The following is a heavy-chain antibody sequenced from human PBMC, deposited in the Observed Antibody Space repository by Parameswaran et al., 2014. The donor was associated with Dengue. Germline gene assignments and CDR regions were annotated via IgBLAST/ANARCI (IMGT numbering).Heavy chain of an antibody. J-gene: IGHJ6*04. Sequence: ASETLSLTCTVSGGSISSYYWSWIRQPPGKGLEWIGYIYYSGSTNYNPSLKSRVTISVDTSKNQFSLKLSSVTAADTAVYYCARTHTESYDLDVWGKGDHGHRLL. CDR3: ARTHTESYDLDV. CDR1: GGSISSYY. CDR2: IYYSGST. V-gene: IGHV4-59*13.